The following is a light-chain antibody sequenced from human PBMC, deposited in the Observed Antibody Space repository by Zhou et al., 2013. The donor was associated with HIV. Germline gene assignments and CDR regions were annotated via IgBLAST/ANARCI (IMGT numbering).Light chain of an antibody. Sequence: DIQLTQSPSSLSASIGDRVTITCLASHTISKSLNWYQQKPGEAPQLLIYAASNLQTGVPSRFSGSGSGTDFALTINNLQPQDFATYYCQQSYETPRTFGQGTKVDLK. J-gene: IGKJ1*01. CDR1: HTISKS. CDR3: QQSYETPRT. CDR2: AAS. V-gene: IGKV1-39*01.